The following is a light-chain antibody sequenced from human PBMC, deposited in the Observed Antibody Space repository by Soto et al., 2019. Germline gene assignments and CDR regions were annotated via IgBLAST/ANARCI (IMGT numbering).Light chain of an antibody. J-gene: IGKJ1*01. V-gene: IGKV1-5*01. CDR1: QIISSW. CDR3: QQYNSYLWT. CDR2: DVS. Sequence: DIQMTQSPSTLSASVGDRVTITCRASQIISSWLAWYQQKPGKAPKLLIYDVSNLKIGVPSRFSGSGSGTRFSLTISSLQPDDFATYYCQQYNSYLWTFGQGTKVDI.